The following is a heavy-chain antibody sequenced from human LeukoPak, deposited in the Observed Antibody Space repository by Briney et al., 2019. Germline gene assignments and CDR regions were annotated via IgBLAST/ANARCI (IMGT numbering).Heavy chain of an antibody. D-gene: IGHD3-10*01. CDR2: INSGGST. CDR1: GFTFSSYA. J-gene: IGHJ4*02. Sequence: PGGSLRLSCAASGFTFSSYAMSWVRQAPEKGLEWVSAINSGGSTYYADSVKGRFTISRDNSKNTLYLQMNSLRADDTAVYYCARGRSGSHHFDSWGQGTLVTVPS. V-gene: IGHV3-23*01. CDR3: ARGRSGSHHFDS.